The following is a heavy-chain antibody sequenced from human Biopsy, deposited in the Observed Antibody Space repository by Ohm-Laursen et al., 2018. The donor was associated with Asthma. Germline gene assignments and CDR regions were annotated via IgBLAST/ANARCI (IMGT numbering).Heavy chain of an antibody. CDR2: HDHEEGGT. D-gene: IGHD4-17*01. V-gene: IGHV1-24*01. CDR1: GYSLTDLS. J-gene: IGHJ4*02. Sequence: SVKVSCKFSGYSLTDLSMHWVRQAPGQGLEWMGGHDHEEGGTVNARRFQGRVTMTEDTSTDTAYMELSSLSSDDTAVYYCASDFPKDYVRCNFQFWGQGTLVTVSS. CDR3: ASDFPKDYVRCNFQF.